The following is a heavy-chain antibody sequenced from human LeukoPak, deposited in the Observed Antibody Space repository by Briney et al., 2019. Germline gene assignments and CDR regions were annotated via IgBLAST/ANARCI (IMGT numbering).Heavy chain of an antibody. Sequence: PGKSLRLAWAASGFTFSNYGMHWVRQAPGKGLEWVAVISSDGSNTYYGDSVKGRFTISRENSKNTLFLKMNSLRAEDTAVYYCAKDGLWFGDLTYFDYWGQGTLVTVSS. J-gene: IGHJ4*02. D-gene: IGHD3-10*01. V-gene: IGHV3-30*18. CDR2: ISSDGSNT. CDR3: AKDGLWFGDLTYFDY. CDR1: GFTFSNYG.